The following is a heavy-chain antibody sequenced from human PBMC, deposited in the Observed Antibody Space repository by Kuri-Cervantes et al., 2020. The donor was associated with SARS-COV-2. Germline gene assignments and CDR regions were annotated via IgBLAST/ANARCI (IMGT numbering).Heavy chain of an antibody. CDR1: GFTFSSYA. D-gene: IGHD4-11*01. Sequence: GGSLRLSCAASGFTFSSYAMHWVRQAPGKGLEWVAVISYDGSNKYYADSVKGRFTISRDNSKNTLYLQMNSPRAEDTAVYYCARDQDDYSNYHAFDIWGQGTMVTVSS. CDR2: ISYDGSNK. V-gene: IGHV3-30*04. CDR3: ARDQDDYSNYHAFDI. J-gene: IGHJ3*02.